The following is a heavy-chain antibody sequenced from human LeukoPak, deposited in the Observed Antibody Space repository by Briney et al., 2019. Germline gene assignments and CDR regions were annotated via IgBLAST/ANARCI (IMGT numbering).Heavy chain of an antibody. D-gene: IGHD3-22*01. J-gene: IGHJ4*02. V-gene: IGHV4-39*01. CDR2: IYYSGST. Sequence: PSETLSLTCTVSGGSISSSSYYWGSIRQPPGKGLEWIGSIYYSGSTYYTPSLKSRVTISVDTSKNQFSLKLSSVTAADTAVYYCARHRYYYDSSGYPFPYYFDYWGQGTLVTVSS. CDR1: GGSISSSSYY. CDR3: ARHRYYYDSSGYPFPYYFDY.